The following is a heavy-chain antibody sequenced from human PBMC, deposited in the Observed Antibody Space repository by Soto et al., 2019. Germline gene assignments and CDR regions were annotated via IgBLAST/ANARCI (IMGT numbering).Heavy chain of an antibody. J-gene: IGHJ5*02. V-gene: IGHV4-31*03. CDR2: IYYSGST. Sequence: PSETLSLTCTVSGGSISSGGYYWSWIRQHPGKGLEWIGYIYYSGSTYYNPSLKSRVTISVDTSKNQFSLKLSSVTAADTAVYYCARANSLYAAMVKNWFDPWGQGTLVTVSS. CDR1: GGSISSGGYY. CDR3: ARANSLYAAMVKNWFDP. D-gene: IGHD5-18*01.